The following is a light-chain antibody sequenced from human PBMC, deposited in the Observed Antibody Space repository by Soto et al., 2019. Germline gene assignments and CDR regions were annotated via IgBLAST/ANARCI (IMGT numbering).Light chain of an antibody. Sequence: SYELTQPPSLSVSPGQTASITCSGANLGDRYVCWYQQKPGQSPVLVIYQDNKRPSGIPARFSGSNSGNTATLTISGTQAMDEADYYCQASDSSTEAVFGGGTKVTVL. V-gene: IGLV3-1*01. CDR2: QDN. J-gene: IGLJ2*01. CDR1: NLGDRY. CDR3: QASDSSTEAV.